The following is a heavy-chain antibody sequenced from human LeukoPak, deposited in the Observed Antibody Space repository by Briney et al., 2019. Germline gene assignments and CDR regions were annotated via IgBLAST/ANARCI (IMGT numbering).Heavy chain of an antibody. J-gene: IGHJ4*02. Sequence: GGSLRLSCAASGFTFDDYAMHWVRQAPGKGLEWVSYISSSGSTIYYADSVKGRFTISRDNAKNSLYLQMNSLRAEDTAVYYCARSYCSGGSCPWGFDYWGQGTLVTVSS. D-gene: IGHD2-15*01. CDR2: ISSSGSTI. CDR3: ARSYCSGGSCPWGFDY. V-gene: IGHV3-48*03. CDR1: GFTFDDYA.